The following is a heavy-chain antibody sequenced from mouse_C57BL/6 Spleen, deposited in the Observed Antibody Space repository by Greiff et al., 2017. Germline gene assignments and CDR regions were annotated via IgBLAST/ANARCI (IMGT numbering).Heavy chain of an antibody. Sequence: VQLVESGAELVRPGASVKLSCKASGYTFTDYYINWVKQRPGQGLEWIARIYPGSGNTYYNEKFKGKATLTAEKSSSTAYMQLSSLTSEDSAVYFCARNLIDYGSSPFAYWGQGTLVTVSA. CDR1: GYTFTDYY. J-gene: IGHJ3*01. CDR2: IYPGSGNT. CDR3: ARNLIDYGSSPFAY. V-gene: IGHV1-76*01. D-gene: IGHD1-1*01.